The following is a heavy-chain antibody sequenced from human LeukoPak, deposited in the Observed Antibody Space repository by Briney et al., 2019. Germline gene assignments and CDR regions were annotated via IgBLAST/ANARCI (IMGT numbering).Heavy chain of an antibody. CDR1: GYTFTSYA. D-gene: IGHD6-13*01. V-gene: IGHV1-18*01. J-gene: IGHJ5*02. CDR3: ARGIGAAAAGTGNWFDP. Sequence: ASVKVSCKASGYTFTSYAMHWVRQAPGQRLEWMGWISAYNGNTNYAQKLQGRVTMTTDTSTSTAYMELRSLRSDDTAVYYCARGIGAAAAGTGNWFDPWGQGTLVTVSS. CDR2: ISAYNGNT.